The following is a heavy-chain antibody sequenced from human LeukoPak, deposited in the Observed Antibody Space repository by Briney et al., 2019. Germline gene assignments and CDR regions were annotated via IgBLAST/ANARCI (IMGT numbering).Heavy chain of an antibody. Sequence: PGRSLRLSCAASGFTFSSYAMSWVRQAPGKGLEWVSAISGSGGSTYYADSVKGRFTISRDNSKNTLYLQMNSLRAEDTAVYYCAKDIITIYGSGSYYNYWGQGTLVTVSS. CDR1: GFTFSSYA. D-gene: IGHD3-10*01. CDR2: ISGSGGST. CDR3: AKDIITIYGSGSYYNY. V-gene: IGHV3-23*01. J-gene: IGHJ4*02.